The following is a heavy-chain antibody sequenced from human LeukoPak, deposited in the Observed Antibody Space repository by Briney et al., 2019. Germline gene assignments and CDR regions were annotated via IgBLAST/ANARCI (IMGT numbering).Heavy chain of an antibody. CDR3: AREGYVIGGFDP. D-gene: IGHD2-21*01. V-gene: IGHV3-23*01. J-gene: IGHJ5*02. CDR1: GFTFSSYA. Sequence: PGGSLRLSCAASGFTFSSYAMSWVRQAPGKGLEWVSAISGSGGSTYYADSVKGRFTVSRDNAKNSLYLQINSLRAEDTAVYYCAREGYVIGGFDPWGQGILVTVSS. CDR2: ISGSGGST.